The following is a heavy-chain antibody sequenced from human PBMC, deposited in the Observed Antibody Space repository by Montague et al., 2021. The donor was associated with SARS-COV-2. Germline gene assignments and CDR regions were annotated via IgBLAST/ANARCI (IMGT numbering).Heavy chain of an antibody. CDR1: GFTFSSYA. J-gene: IGHJ4*02. V-gene: IGHV3-30*04. CDR2: ISYDGSNK. Sequence: SLRLSCAASGFTFSSYAMHWVRQAPGKGLEWVAVISYDGSNKYYADSVKGRFTISRDNPKNTPYLQMNSLRAEDTAVYYCASSLVWFEIDYWGQGTLVTVSS. D-gene: IGHD3-10*01. CDR3: ASSLVWFEIDY.